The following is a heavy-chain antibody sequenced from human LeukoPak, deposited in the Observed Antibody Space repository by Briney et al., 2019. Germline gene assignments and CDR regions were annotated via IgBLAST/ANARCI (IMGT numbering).Heavy chain of an antibody. J-gene: IGHJ4*02. D-gene: IGHD2-15*01. CDR2: IDHSGST. V-gene: IGHV4-38-2*01. CDR3: ARVVAATWVDY. CDR1: GYSISSGYY. Sequence: SETLSLTCAVSGYSISSGYYWGWIGQPPGKGLEWIGSIDHSGSTYYNPSLKSRVTISVDTSKNQFSLKLSSVTAADTAVYYCARVVAATWVDYWGQGTLVTVSS.